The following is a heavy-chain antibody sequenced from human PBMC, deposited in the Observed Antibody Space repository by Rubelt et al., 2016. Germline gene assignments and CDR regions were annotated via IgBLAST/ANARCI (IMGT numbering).Heavy chain of an antibody. D-gene: IGHD3-9*01. Sequence: SYGMHWVRQAPGKGLEWVAVISYDGSNKYYADSVKGRFTISRDNSKNTLYLQMNSLRAEDTAVYYCAKEAASIRYFDRYFDYWGQGTLVTVSS. CDR3: AKEAASIRYFDRYFDY. CDR1: SYG. J-gene: IGHJ4*02. CDR2: ISYDGSNK. V-gene: IGHV3-30*18.